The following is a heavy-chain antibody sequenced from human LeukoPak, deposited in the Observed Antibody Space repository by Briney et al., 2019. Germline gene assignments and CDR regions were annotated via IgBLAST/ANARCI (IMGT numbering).Heavy chain of an antibody. Sequence: GGSLRLSCVASGFTFSSYGIHWVRQAPGKGLEWVSVIWHDGSNQKHADSVKGRFTISRDNSKNTLYLQMNSLRAEDTAVYYCAQTSPKSGYYMDVWGKGTTVTVSS. D-gene: IGHD3-3*01. J-gene: IGHJ6*03. CDR1: GFTFSSYG. CDR3: AQTSPKSGYYMDV. CDR2: IWHDGSNQ. V-gene: IGHV3-30*02.